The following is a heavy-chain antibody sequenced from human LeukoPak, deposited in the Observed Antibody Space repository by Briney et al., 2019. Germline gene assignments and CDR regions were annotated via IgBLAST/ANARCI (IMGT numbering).Heavy chain of an antibody. CDR1: EFTFSSYW. D-gene: IGHD6-13*01. CDR2: INSDGSST. Sequence: GGSLRLSCAASEFTFSSYWMHWVRQAPGKGLVWVSRINSDGSSTGYADSVKGRFTISRDNTKNTLYLQMNSLRAEDTALYYCARDPGEDSRGYWGQRTLVTVSS. V-gene: IGHV3-74*01. CDR3: ARDPGEDSRGY. J-gene: IGHJ4*02.